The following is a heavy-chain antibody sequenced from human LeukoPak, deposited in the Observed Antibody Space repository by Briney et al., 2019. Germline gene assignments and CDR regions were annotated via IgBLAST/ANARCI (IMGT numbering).Heavy chain of an antibody. J-gene: IGHJ4*02. V-gene: IGHV3-7*04. CDR1: GFTFDNYG. Sequence: GGSLRLSCAASGFTFDNYGMSWVRQAPGKGLEWVANIKPDGSDQYYVGSVKGRFTISRDNAKNSLYLQMNSLRAEDTAVYYCARENFQYWAQGTLVTVSS. CDR2: IKPDGSDQ. CDR3: ARENFQY.